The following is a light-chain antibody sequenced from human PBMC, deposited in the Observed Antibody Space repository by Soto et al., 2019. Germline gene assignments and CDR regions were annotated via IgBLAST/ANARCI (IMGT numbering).Light chain of an antibody. Sequence: EIVSTKSPATVSLSPGERATLSCRASQSISNYLAWFQQKPGQAPRLLIYAASNRATGIPDRFSGSGSGTDFTLTISRLEPEDFAVYFCQQYGSSPITFGQGTRLEIK. CDR1: QSISNY. J-gene: IGKJ5*01. V-gene: IGKV3-20*01. CDR3: QQYGSSPIT. CDR2: AAS.